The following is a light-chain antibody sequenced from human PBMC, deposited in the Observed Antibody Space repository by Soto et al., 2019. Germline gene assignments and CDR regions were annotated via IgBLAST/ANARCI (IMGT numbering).Light chain of an antibody. CDR2: EVT. CDR3: TSFTTSSSLV. Sequence: QSALTQPASMAGSRGQSITLSCTGTSSDIAIYNYVSWYQHHPGRVPKLLISEVTNRPSGASDRFSGSKSGNTASLTISGLQADDEADYYCTSFTTSSSLVFGGGTKVTVL. J-gene: IGLJ2*01. CDR1: SSDIAIYNY. V-gene: IGLV2-14*01.